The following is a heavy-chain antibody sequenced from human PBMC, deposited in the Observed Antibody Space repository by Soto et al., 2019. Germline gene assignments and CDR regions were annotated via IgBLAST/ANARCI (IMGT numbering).Heavy chain of an antibody. CDR3: AMNGGYSPSRDYYYGMDV. CDR2: ISWNSGSI. CDR1: GFTFDDYA. J-gene: IGHJ6*02. V-gene: IGHV3-9*01. D-gene: IGHD5-18*01. Sequence: EVQLVESGGGLVQPGRSLRLSCAASGFTFDDYAMHWVRQAPGKGLEWVSGISWNSGSIGYADSVKGRFTISRDNAKNSLYLQMNSLRAEDTALYYCAMNGGYSPSRDYYYGMDVWGQGTTVTVSS.